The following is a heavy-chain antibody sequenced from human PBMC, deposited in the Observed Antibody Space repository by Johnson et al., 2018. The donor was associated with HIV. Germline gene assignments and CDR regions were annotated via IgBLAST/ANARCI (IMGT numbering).Heavy chain of an antibody. J-gene: IGHJ3*02. V-gene: IGHV3-20*04. CDR2: INWNGGNT. Sequence: VQLVASGGGLLKPGGSLRLSCAASGFTLDDYGMNWVRQAPGKGLEWVSGINWNGGNTGYADSVKGRFTISRDDSKNTLYLQMNSLRAEDTAVYYCARDWGGYDAFDIWGQGTMVTVSS. CDR1: GFTLDDYG. D-gene: IGHD1-26*01. CDR3: ARDWGGYDAFDI.